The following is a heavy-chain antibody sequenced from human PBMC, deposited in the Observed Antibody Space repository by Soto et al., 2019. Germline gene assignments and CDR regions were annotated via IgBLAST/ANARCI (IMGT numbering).Heavy chain of an antibody. J-gene: IGHJ4*02. V-gene: IGHV3-23*01. CDR1: GFTFNNYA. CDR2: ISGGGHTT. CDR3: AKGGFCSGGSCYPGFDY. Sequence: EVQLLESGGGLVQPGGSLRLSCVASGFTFNNYAMSWVRQAPGKGLEWVSVISGGGHTTYYADSARGRFTISRDNSKNTLYLRMYSLRAEDTAIYYCAKGGFCSGGSCYPGFDYWGQGTLVTVSS. D-gene: IGHD2-15*01.